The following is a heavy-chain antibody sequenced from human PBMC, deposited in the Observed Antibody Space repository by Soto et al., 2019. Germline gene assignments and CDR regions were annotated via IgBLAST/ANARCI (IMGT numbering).Heavy chain of an antibody. CDR2: IYYSGST. CDR1: GGSISSYY. V-gene: IGHV4-59*01. Sequence: QVQLQESGPGLVKPSETLSLTCTVSGGSISSYYWSWIRQPPGKGLEWIGYIYYSGSTNYNPSLKSRVTISVDTSKNQFSLKLSSVTAADTAVYYCARGGPYYDSSGLFDYWGQGTLVTVSS. CDR3: ARGGPYYDSSGLFDY. D-gene: IGHD3-22*01. J-gene: IGHJ4*02.